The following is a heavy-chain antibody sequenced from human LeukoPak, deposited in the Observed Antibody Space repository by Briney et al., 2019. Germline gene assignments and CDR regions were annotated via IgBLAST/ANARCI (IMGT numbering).Heavy chain of an antibody. J-gene: IGHJ6*04. CDR1: GFTFAFYG. CDR2: IRAYIGNT. CDR3: ARIVCGSDCYRGIGMDV. Sequence: ASVKFSCKASGFTFAFYGISWVRQAPGQGLEWIGWIRAYIGNTNYAQKLQGRATMTTDTSTSTAYMELRSLRSDDTAVYYCARIVCGSDCYRGIGMDVWGKGTTVTVSS. V-gene: IGHV1-18*04. D-gene: IGHD2-21*02.